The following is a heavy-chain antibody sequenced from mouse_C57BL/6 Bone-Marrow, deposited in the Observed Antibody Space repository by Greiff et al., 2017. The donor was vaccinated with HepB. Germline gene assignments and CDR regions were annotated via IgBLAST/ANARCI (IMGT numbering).Heavy chain of an antibody. CDR1: GYSFTGYY. CDR3: AVYSNYEAWFAY. Sequence: EVQLQQSGPELVKPGASVKISCKASGYSFTGYYMNWVKQSPEKSLEWIGEINPSTGGTTYNQKFKAKATLTVDKSSSTAYMQLKSLTSEDSAVYYCAVYSNYEAWFAYWGQGTLVTVSA. V-gene: IGHV1-42*01. CDR2: INPSTGGT. J-gene: IGHJ3*01. D-gene: IGHD2-5*01.